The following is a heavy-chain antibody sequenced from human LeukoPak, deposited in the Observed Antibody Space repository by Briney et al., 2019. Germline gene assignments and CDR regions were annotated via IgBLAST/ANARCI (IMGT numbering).Heavy chain of an antibody. CDR3: ARGHIVGATYYYYYMDV. CDR1: GFSFSNYA. V-gene: IGHV3-23*01. J-gene: IGHJ6*03. Sequence: GGSLRLSCAASGFSFSNYAMNWVRQAPGKGLEWVSTISGSGAVTYNGDSVKGRVTISRDNSKNTLYLQMTRLRAEDTAVYYCARGHIVGATYYYYYMDVWGKGTTVTVSS. CDR2: ISGSGAVT. D-gene: IGHD1-26*01.